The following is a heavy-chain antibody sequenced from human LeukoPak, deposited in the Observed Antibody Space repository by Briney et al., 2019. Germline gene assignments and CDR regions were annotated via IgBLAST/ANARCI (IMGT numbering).Heavy chain of an antibody. J-gene: IGHJ3*02. CDR1: GGTFSSYA. CDR2: IIPIFGTA. Sequence: SVKVSRKASGGTFSSYAISWVRQAPGQGLEWMGGIIPIFGTANYAQKFQGRVTITADESTSTAYMELSSLRSEDTAVYYCARVLDYYDSSGYYYAGAFDIWGQGTMVTVSS. CDR3: ARVLDYYDSSGYYYAGAFDI. D-gene: IGHD3-22*01. V-gene: IGHV1-69*13.